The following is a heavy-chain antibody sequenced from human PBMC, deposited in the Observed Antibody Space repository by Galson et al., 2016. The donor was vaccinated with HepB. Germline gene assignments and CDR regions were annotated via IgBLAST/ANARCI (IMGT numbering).Heavy chain of an antibody. CDR2: IFSNDEK. CDR3: ARITTGSGTYFKGPVLGHYDRGMDV. J-gene: IGHJ6*04. Sequence: PALVKPTQTLTLTCTVSGFSLHNTRMGVSWIRQPPGKALEWLTSIFSNDEKSFGPSLKSRLIISRDTSKSQVVLTMTNMDPVDTATYYCARITTGSGTYFKGPVLGHYDRGMDVWGTGIAVTVSS. V-gene: IGHV2-26*01. D-gene: IGHD3-10*01. CDR1: GFSLHNTRMG.